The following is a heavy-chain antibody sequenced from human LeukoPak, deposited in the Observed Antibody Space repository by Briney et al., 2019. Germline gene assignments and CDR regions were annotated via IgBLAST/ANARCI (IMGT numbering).Heavy chain of an antibody. D-gene: IGHD1-14*01. V-gene: IGHV3-49*04. CDR2: VRSKACGGTT. Sequence: GGSLRLSCTASGFTFGDYAMSWVRQAPGKGLAWVGFVRSKACGGTTEYAAFVKGRFTISRDDSHSIAYLQIRRLNTEDPAVYYCARDRAGQPLHFQHWGQGPLVTVPS. CDR3: ARDRAGQPLHFQH. J-gene: IGHJ1*01. CDR1: GFTFGDYA.